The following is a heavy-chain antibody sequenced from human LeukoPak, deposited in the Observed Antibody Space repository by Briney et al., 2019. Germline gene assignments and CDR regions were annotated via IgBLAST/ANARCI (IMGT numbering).Heavy chain of an antibody. D-gene: IGHD3-22*01. J-gene: IGHJ4*02. CDR2: FDPEDGET. CDR3: ARDRPSEMIVVVNPFDY. V-gene: IGHV1-24*01. Sequence: ASVKVSCKVSGYTLTELSMHWVRQAPGKGLEWMGGFDPEDGETIYAQKFQGRVTMTEDTSTDTAYMELSSLRSEDTAVYFCARDRPSEMIVVVNPFDYWGQGTLVTVSS. CDR1: GYTLTELS.